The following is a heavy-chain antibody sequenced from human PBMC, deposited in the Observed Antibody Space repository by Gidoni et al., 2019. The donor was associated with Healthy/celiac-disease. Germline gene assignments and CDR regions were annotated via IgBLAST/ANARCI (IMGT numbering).Heavy chain of an antibody. Sequence: QVQLQQWGPGLLKPSETLSLTCAVHGGSFRGHYWSWIRQPPGKGLEWIGEINHSGSTNYNPSLTSRVTISVDTSKIQFSLKLSSVTAADTAVYYCARVGWIQLWLSDFNWYFDLWGRGTLVTVSS. D-gene: IGHD5-18*01. CDR3: ARVGWIQLWLSDFNWYFDL. CDR1: GGSFRGHY. V-gene: IGHV4-34*01. CDR2: INHSGST. J-gene: IGHJ2*01.